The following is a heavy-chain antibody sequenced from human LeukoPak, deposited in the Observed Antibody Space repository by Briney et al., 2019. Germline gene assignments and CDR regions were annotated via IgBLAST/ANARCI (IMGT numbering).Heavy chain of an antibody. V-gene: IGHV3-48*03. CDR3: ARDPYSGGYGDYYYYYMDL. J-gene: IGHJ6*03. D-gene: IGHD1-26*01. CDR2: ISSSGSTI. Sequence: QPGGCLRLSCAASGFTFSSYEMNWVRQAPGKGLEWGSYISSSGSTIYYADSVKGRFTISRDNAKNSLYLQMNSLRAEDTAVYYCARDPYSGGYGDYYYYYMDLWGQGTTVTISS. CDR1: GFTFSSYE.